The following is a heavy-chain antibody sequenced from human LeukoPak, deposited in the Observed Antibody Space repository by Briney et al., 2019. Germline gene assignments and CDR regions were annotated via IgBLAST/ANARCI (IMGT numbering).Heavy chain of an antibody. J-gene: IGHJ3*02. CDR2: INPNSGGT. CDR1: GYTFTAYY. Sequence: ASVKVSCKASGYTFTAYYMHWVRQAPGQGLEWRGWINPNSGGTTYAQKFQGRVTMTRDTSISTAYMELSRLRSDDTAVYYCARDYYDSSGFGAFDIWGQGTMVTVS. D-gene: IGHD3-22*01. CDR3: ARDYYDSSGFGAFDI. V-gene: IGHV1-2*02.